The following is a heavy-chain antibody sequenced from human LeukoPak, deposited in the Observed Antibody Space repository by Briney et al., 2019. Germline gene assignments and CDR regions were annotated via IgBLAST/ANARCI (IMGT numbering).Heavy chain of an antibody. Sequence: PSETLSLTCTVSGGSISSSSYYWGWIRQPPGKGLEWIGSIYHSGSTYYNPSLNSRVTISVDTSKNHFSLKLSSVTAADTAVYYCARVRIDYYDSSGYYLGAFDIWGQGTMVTVSS. CDR3: ARVRIDYYDSSGYYLGAFDI. D-gene: IGHD3-22*01. J-gene: IGHJ3*02. CDR1: GGSISSSSYY. CDR2: IYHSGST. V-gene: IGHV4-39*02.